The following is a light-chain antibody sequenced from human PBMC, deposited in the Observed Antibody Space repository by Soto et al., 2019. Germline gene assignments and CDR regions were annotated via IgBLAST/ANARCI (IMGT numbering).Light chain of an antibody. J-gene: IGLJ3*02. V-gene: IGLV2-8*01. CDR1: SSDVGGYNY. CDR3: NSYAGSNNGV. Sequence: QSALTQPPSASGSPGQSVTISCTGTSSDVGGYNYVSWYQQHPGKAPKLMIYEVSKRPSGVPDRFSGSKSGNTASLTVSGVQAEDEADYYCNSYAGSNNGVFGGGTKVTVL. CDR2: EVS.